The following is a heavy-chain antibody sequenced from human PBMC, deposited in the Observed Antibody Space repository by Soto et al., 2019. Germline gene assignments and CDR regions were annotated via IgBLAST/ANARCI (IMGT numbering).Heavy chain of an antibody. CDR3: ARSPLASRPSCFDP. Sequence: ASVKVSCKASGYRFSGYGISWARLAPGQGLEWMGWISGHTAKTQYSEKFQGRVTVTADTSTTTAFMELRSLGPDDTAVYFCARSPLASRPSCFDPWGPGTLVTVSS. D-gene: IGHD6-6*01. V-gene: IGHV1-18*04. CDR2: ISGHTAKT. J-gene: IGHJ5*02. CDR1: GYRFSGYG.